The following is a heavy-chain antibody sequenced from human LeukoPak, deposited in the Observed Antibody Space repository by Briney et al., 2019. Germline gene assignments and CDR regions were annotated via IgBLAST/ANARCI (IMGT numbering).Heavy chain of an antibody. CDR2: IKSDGSGT. J-gene: IGHJ4*02. CDR3: ARDTSGDRYFDF. CDR1: GFTFSSYW. V-gene: IGHV3-74*01. D-gene: IGHD4-17*01. Sequence: PGGSLRLSCAASGFTFSSYWMHWVRQAPGKGLVWVSRIKSDGSGTSYADSVKGRFTISRDNAKNSLSLQMNSLRADDTAVYYCARDTSGDRYFDFWGQGTLVTVSS.